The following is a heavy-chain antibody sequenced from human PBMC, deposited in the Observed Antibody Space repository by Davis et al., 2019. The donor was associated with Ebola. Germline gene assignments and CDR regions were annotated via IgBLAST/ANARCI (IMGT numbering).Heavy chain of an antibody. CDR3: ARDQFQDYSNYAQVRFDP. J-gene: IGHJ5*02. V-gene: IGHV1-18*01. Sequence: AASVKVSCKASGYTFTSYGISWVRQAPGQGLEWMGWINSHNGNTTYAQKLQGRVTMTTDTSTSTAYMELRSLRSDDTAVYSCARDQFQDYSNYAQVRFDPWGQGTLVTVS. D-gene: IGHD4-11*01. CDR2: INSHNGNT. CDR1: GYTFTSYG.